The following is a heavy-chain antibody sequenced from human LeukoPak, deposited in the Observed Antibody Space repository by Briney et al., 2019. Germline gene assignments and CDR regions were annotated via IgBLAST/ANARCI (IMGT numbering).Heavy chain of an antibody. D-gene: IGHD1-1*01. V-gene: IGHV3-23*01. J-gene: IGHJ4*02. CDR1: GFTFSSYA. CDR2: ISASGDST. CDR3: NDPFDY. Sequence: GGSLRLSCAASGFTFSSYAMSWVRQAPGKGLEWVPVISASGDSTYYADSVKGRFTISRDNSKNTLYLQMNSLRAEDTAVYYCNDPFDYWGQGTLVTVSS.